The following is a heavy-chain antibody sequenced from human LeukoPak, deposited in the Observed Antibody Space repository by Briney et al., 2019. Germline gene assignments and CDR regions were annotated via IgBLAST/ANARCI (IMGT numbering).Heavy chain of an antibody. Sequence: ASVKVSCKASGYTFTSYDINWVRQATGQGLEWMGWMNPNSGNTGYAQKFQGRVTMTRNTSISTAYMELSSLRSEDTAVYYCARDPGIRSKPLGDFDYWGQGTLVTVSS. V-gene: IGHV1-8*01. CDR3: ARDPGIRSKPLGDFDY. J-gene: IGHJ4*02. CDR1: GYTFTSYD. D-gene: IGHD3-16*01. CDR2: MNPNSGNT.